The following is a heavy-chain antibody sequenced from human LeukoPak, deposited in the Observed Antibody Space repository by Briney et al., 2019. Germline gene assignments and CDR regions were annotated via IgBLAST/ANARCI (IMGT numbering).Heavy chain of an antibody. CDR1: GYSISSGYYW. CDR3: AHRRVSSTDAFDI. CDR2: IYWDDDK. D-gene: IGHD6-13*01. V-gene: IGHV2-5*02. Sequence: TLSLTCTVSGYSISSGYYWGWIRQPPGKALEWLALIYWDDDKRYSPSLKSRLTITKDTSKNQVVLTMTNMDPVDTATYYCAHRRVSSTDAFDIWGQGTMVTVSS. J-gene: IGHJ3*02.